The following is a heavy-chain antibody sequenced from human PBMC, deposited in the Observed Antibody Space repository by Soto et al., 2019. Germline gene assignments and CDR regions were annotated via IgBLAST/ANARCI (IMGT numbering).Heavy chain of an antibody. V-gene: IGHV3-30-3*01. CDR2: ISYDGSNK. J-gene: IGHJ6*02. Sequence: QVQLVESGGGVVQPGRSLRLSCAASGFTFSSYAMHWVRQAPGKGLEWVAVISYDGSNKYYADSVKGRFTISRDNSKNTVYLQMNSLRAEDTAVYYCARVPPYDYYYGMDVWGQGTTVTVSS. CDR3: ARVPPYDYYYGMDV. CDR1: GFTFSSYA.